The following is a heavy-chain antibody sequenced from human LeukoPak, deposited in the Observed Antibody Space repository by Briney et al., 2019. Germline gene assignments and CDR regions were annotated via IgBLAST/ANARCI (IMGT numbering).Heavy chain of an antibody. V-gene: IGHV3-9*01. CDR2: ISWNSGSI. CDR3: AKDIGSYYYGSGSYHFDY. Sequence: GGSLRLSCAASGFTFDDYAMRWVRQAPGKGLEWVSGISWNSGSIGYADSVKGRFTISRDNVKNSLYLQMNSLRAEDTALYYCAKDIGSYYYGSGSYHFDYWGQGTLVTVSS. D-gene: IGHD3-10*01. CDR1: GFTFDDYA. J-gene: IGHJ4*02.